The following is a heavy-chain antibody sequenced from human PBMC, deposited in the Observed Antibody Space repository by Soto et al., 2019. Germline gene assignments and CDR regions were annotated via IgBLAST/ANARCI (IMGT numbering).Heavy chain of an antibody. CDR2: IYHSGST. CDR3: ARGVIRGGYDHFDY. Sequence: QVQLQESGPGLVKPSGTLSLTCAVSGGSISSSNWWSWVRQPPGKGLEWIGAIYHSGSTNYNPSPKRRVTISVDTSKNQVSLKLSSVAAADTAVYYWARGVIRGGYDHFDYWGKGTLVTVSS. D-gene: IGHD5-12*01. V-gene: IGHV4-4*02. CDR1: GGSISSSNW. J-gene: IGHJ4*02.